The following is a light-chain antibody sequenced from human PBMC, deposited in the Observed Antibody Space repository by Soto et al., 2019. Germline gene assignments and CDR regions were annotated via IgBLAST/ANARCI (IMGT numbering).Light chain of an antibody. J-gene: IGLJ2*01. V-gene: IGLV2-14*03. Sequence: QSVLTQPASVSGSPGQSITISCTGTSTEVGSYNYVCWFQQYPGKAPKLIIYDVTNRPSGVSNRFSGSKSGTTASLTISGLQPEDEADYYCSSYTTRVALGVRFGGGTKATVL. CDR2: DVT. CDR3: SSYTTRVALGVR. CDR1: STEVGSYNY.